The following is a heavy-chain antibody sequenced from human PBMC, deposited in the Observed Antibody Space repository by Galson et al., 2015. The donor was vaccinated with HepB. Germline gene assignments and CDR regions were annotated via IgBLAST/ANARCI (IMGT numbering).Heavy chain of an antibody. J-gene: IGHJ3*01. Sequence: SLRLSCAASGFTFRTHAINWIRQAPGKGLEWVAVISDNGRRTDYADSVKGRFTISRDNARNILYLQVNSLRSDDTAVYYCAKSWDTAMDDALDVWGQGTMVTVSS. CDR2: ISDNGRRT. CDR1: GFTFRTHA. CDR3: AKSWDTAMDDALDV. V-gene: IGHV3-30*04. D-gene: IGHD5-18*01.